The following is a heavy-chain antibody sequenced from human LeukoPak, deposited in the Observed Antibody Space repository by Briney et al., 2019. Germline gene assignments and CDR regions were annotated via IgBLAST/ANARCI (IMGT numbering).Heavy chain of an antibody. J-gene: IGHJ4*02. CDR3: ARDLWYTVVTPGGF. D-gene: IGHD4-23*01. CDR2: IRTDNGDT. V-gene: IGHV1-18*01. Sequence: ASVKVSCKASGYTFTSYGISWVRPAPEQGPGWMGWIRTDNGDTKYAQKFQGRVTMTTDTSTSTAYMELMSLRSYDTAVYYCARDLWYTVVTPGGFWGQGTLVTVSS. CDR1: GYTFTSYG.